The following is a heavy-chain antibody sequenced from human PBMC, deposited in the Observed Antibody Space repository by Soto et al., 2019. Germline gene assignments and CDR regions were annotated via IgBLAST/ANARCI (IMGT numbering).Heavy chain of an antibody. CDR1: GFSFGDYA. CDR3: AKGQCTGVKCYSDYVDV. D-gene: IGHD2-8*02. Sequence: DVQLVESGGGLVQPGRSLRLSCEVSGFSFGDYAMHWVQQAPGKGLEWVSGIFWNSGTIAYADSVKGRFTISRDNVKKSRYPQMNTLRPEGTALDYCAKGQCTGVKCYSDYVDVWGKGTTVTVSS. CDR2: IFWNSGTI. V-gene: IGHV3-9*01. J-gene: IGHJ6*03.